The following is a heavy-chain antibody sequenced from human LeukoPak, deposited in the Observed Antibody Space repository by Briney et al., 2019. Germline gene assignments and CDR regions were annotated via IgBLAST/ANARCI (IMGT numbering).Heavy chain of an antibody. Sequence: PSETLSLTCTVSGGSISSYYWSWIRQPPGKGLEWVGFLSYNMHSDYNPSLKSRVTISVDTSKNQFSLRLSSVTAADTAIYYCARVAASGTGPDYWGQGTLVTVSS. CDR1: GGSISSYY. D-gene: IGHD6-13*01. CDR3: ARVAASGTGPDY. CDR2: LSYNMHS. J-gene: IGHJ4*02. V-gene: IGHV4-59*01.